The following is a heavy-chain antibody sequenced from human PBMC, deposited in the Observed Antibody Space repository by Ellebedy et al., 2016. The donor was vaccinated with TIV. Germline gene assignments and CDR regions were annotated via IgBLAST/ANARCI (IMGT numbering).Heavy chain of an antibody. CDR1: GFTFSNYA. Sequence: GESLKISCAASGFTFSNYAMSWVRQAPGKGLEWVSGFGVSSDSPYYADSVEGRFTVSRDTSKKTLYLQMKSLRAEDTATYYCVKGRGGGSDSSAPRYYFDSWGLGTLVTVSS. CDR3: VKGRGGGSDSSAPRYYFDS. CDR2: FGVSSDSP. V-gene: IGHV3-23*01. D-gene: IGHD3-22*01. J-gene: IGHJ4*02.